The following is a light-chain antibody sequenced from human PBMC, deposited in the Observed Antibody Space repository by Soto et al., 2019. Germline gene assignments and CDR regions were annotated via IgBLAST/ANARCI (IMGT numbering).Light chain of an antibody. J-gene: IGKJ1*01. CDR3: QQYGSSQWT. Sequence: ESVLAQSPGTLSLSPGGRATLSCRPSQSVSSSYLAWYQQKPGQAPRLLIYGASSRATGIPDRFSGSGSGTDFTLTISRLEPEDFAVYYCQQYGSSQWTFGQGTKVDIK. CDR2: GAS. V-gene: IGKV3-20*01. CDR1: QSVSSSY.